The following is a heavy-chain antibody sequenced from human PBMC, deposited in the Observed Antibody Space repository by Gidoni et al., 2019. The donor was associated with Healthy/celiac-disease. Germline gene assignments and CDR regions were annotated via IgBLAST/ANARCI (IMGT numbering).Heavy chain of an antibody. CDR3: TRYGDYTYNWFDP. CDR1: GFTCGDYA. J-gene: IGHJ5*02. D-gene: IGHD4-4*01. CDR2: IRSKADGGTT. Sequence: EVQLVESGGGLVKPGRSLRLSCTDSGFTCGDYAMSWFRQAPGKGLELVGFIRSKADGGTTEYAASVKGRFTISRDDSKSIAYLQMNSLKTEDTAVYYCTRYGDYTYNWFDPLGQGTLVTVSS. V-gene: IGHV3-49*05.